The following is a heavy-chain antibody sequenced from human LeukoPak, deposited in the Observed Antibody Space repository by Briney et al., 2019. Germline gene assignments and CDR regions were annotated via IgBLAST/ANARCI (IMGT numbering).Heavy chain of an antibody. CDR1: GFTFSSYN. CDR2: ISSSSNYI. CDR3: ARDYGGSSPFDY. V-gene: IGHV3-21*01. J-gene: IGHJ4*02. D-gene: IGHD4-23*01. Sequence: PGGSLRLSCVASGFTFSSYNMNWVRQAPGKGLEWVSSISSSSNYIYYADSVKGRFTISRDNAKNSLYLHMNSLRAEDTAVYYCARDYGGSSPFDYWGQGTLVTVSS.